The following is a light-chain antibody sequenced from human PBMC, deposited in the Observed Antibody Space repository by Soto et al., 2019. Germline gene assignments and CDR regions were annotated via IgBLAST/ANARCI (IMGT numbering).Light chain of an antibody. V-gene: IGKV1-33*01. CDR2: DAS. CDR1: QDISTS. J-gene: IGKJ2*01. Sequence: DIQSTQSPSSLSASIGDSVTITCQASQDISTSLNWYHRRPGKAPKLLITDASTLQTGVPPRFRGSGAGTDFSFTISRLQPEDFGEYYCQQYENVPTFGQGTKVKIK. CDR3: QQYENVPT.